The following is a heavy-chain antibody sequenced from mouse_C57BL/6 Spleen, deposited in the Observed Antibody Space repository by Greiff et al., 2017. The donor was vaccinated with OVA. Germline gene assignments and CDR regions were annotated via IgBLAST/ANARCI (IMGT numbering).Heavy chain of an antibody. Sequence: VKLMESGPGLVQPSQSLSITCTVSGFSLTSYGVHWVRQSPGKGLEWLGVIWSGGSTDYNAAFISRLSISKDNAKSQVFFKMNSLQADDTAIYYCARGNSNYEDYAMDYWGQGTSVTVSS. V-gene: IGHV2-2*01. CDR2: IWSGGST. CDR1: GFSLTSYG. CDR3: ARGNSNYEDYAMDY. D-gene: IGHD2-5*01. J-gene: IGHJ4*01.